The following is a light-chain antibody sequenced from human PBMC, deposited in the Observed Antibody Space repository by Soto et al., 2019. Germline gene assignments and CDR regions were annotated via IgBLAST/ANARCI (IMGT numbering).Light chain of an antibody. CDR2: DVS. Sequence: IEMTQSPSTLSASVGERVTITCRSSQSVSNWLAWYQHKPGKAPKLLIYDVSSLESGVPSRFSGSGSGTEFILTISSMQPDDFANYYCQQYDSYSWTFGQGTKVDIK. CDR3: QQYDSYSWT. V-gene: IGKV1-5*01. CDR1: QSVSNW. J-gene: IGKJ1*01.